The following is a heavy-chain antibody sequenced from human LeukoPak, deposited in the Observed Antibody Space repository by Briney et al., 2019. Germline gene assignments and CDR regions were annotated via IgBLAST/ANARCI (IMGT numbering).Heavy chain of an antibody. D-gene: IGHD3-10*01. Sequence: ASVKVSCKASGYTFTSYDINWVRHATGQGLEWMGWMNPNSGNTGYAQKFQGRVTMTRNTSISTAYMQLSSLRSEDTAVYYCASGADYGSGGNWFDPWGQGTLVTVSS. V-gene: IGHV1-8*01. J-gene: IGHJ5*02. CDR1: GYTFTSYD. CDR2: MNPNSGNT. CDR3: ASGADYGSGGNWFDP.